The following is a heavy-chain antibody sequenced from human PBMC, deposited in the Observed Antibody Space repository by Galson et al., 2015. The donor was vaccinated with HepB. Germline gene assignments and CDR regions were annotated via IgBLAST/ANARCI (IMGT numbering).Heavy chain of an antibody. CDR3: ARDRANYDSSGYQSGY. D-gene: IGHD3-22*01. CDR1: GFTFSDYY. V-gene: IGHV3-11*06. J-gene: IGHJ4*02. Sequence: SLRLSCAASGFTFSDYYMSWIRQAPGKGLEWVSYISSSSSYTNYADSVKGRFTISRDNAKNSLYLQMNSLRAEDTAVYYCARDRANYDSSGYQSGYWGQGTLVTVSS. CDR2: ISSSSSYT.